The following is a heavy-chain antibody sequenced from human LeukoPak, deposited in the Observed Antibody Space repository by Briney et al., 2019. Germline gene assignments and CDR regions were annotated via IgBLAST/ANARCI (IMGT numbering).Heavy chain of an antibody. D-gene: IGHD6-19*01. J-gene: IGHJ4*02. CDR2: INPSAGST. V-gene: IGHV1-46*01. Sequence: ASVKVSCKASGYTFTSYCLHWVRQAPGQGLEWMGIINPSAGSTSYAQKFQGRVTMTRDTSTSTVYMELSSLRAEDTAVYYCARKGDIAVAGLVLDHWGQGTLVTVSS. CDR1: GYTFTSYC. CDR3: ARKGDIAVAGLVLDH.